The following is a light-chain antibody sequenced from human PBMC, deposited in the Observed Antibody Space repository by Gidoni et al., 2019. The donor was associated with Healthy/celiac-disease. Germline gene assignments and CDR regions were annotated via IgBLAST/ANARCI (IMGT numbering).Light chain of an antibody. Sequence: EIVLTQSPGTLSLSPGDRATLSCRAIQSVRSSYLAWYQQKPGQAPRLLIYGASSRATGIPDRFSGSGSGTDFTLTISRLEPEDFAVYYCQQYGSSPTWTFGQGTKVEIK. CDR1: QSVRSSY. CDR3: QQYGSSPTWT. CDR2: GAS. V-gene: IGKV3-20*01. J-gene: IGKJ1*01.